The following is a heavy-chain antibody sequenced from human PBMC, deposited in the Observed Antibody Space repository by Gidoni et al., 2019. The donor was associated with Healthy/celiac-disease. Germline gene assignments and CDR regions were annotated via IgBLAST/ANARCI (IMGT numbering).Heavy chain of an antibody. CDR3: ARALRGAAAGFYYYGMDV. V-gene: IGHV1-69*01. CDR1: GGTFSSYA. Sequence: QVQLVQSGAEVKKPGSSVKVSCKASGGTFSSYAISWVRQAPGQGLEWMGGIIPIFGTANYAQKFQGRVTITADESTSTAYMELSSLRSEDTAVYYCARALRGAAAGFYYYGMDVWGQGTTVTVSS. J-gene: IGHJ6*02. CDR2: IIPIFGTA. D-gene: IGHD6-13*01.